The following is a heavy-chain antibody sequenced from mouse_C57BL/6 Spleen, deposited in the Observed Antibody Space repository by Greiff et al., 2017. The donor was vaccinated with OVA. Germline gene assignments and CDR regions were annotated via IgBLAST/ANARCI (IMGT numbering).Heavy chain of an antibody. CDR1: GYTFTDYN. Sequence: VHVKQSGPELVKPGASVKMSCKASGYTFTDYNMHWVKQSHGKSLEWIGYINPNNGGTSYNQKFKGKATLTVNKSSSTAYMELRSLTSEDSAVYYCASYGYDAWFAYWGQGTLVTVSA. CDR3: ASYGYDAWFAY. CDR2: INPNNGGT. D-gene: IGHD2-2*01. V-gene: IGHV1-22*01. J-gene: IGHJ3*01.